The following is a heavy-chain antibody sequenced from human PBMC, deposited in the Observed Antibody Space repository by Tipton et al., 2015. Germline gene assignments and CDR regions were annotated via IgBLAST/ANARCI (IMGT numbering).Heavy chain of an antibody. V-gene: IGHV1-8*01. CDR3: ARLSYYYHSSGYSGNAFDI. CDR2: MNPNSGNT. J-gene: IGHJ3*02. Sequence: QSGAEVKKPGASVKVSCKASGYTFTSFDINWVRQATGQGLEWMGWMNPNSGNTGYAQKFQGRVTMTRNTSISTVYMELSSLRSEDTAVYYGARLSYYYHSSGYSGNAFDIWGPGTMVSVSS. D-gene: IGHD3-22*01. CDR1: GYTFTSFD.